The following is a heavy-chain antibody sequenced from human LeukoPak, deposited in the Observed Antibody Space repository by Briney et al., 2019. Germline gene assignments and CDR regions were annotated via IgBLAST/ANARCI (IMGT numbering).Heavy chain of an antibody. Sequence: GGSLRLSWAASGFTFSSYSMNCVGQARGEGLEWFSSISSSSSYIYYADSVEGRFTISRDNAKNSLYLQMNSLRAEDTAVYYCARDIVVVPAALDYWGQGTLVTVSS. J-gene: IGHJ4*02. CDR1: GFTFSSYS. CDR2: ISSSSSYI. D-gene: IGHD2-2*01. V-gene: IGHV3-21*01. CDR3: ARDIVVVPAALDY.